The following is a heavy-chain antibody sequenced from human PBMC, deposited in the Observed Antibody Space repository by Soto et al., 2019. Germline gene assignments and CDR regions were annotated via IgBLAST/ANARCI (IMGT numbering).Heavy chain of an antibody. Sequence: PSETLSLTCAVSGGSISGGGYSWSWIRQPPGKGLEWIAYIYHSGSTYYNPSLKSRVTISVDRSKNQFSLKLSSVTAADTAVYYCARAMTTVTTLDYWGQGTLVTVSS. V-gene: IGHV4-30-2*01. CDR1: GGSISGGGYS. CDR3: ARAMTTVTTLDY. CDR2: IYHSGST. J-gene: IGHJ4*02. D-gene: IGHD4-17*01.